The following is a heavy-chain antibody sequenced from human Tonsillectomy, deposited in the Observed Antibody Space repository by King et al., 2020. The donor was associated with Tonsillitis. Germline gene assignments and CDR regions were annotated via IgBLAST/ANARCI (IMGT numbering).Heavy chain of an antibody. J-gene: IGHJ6*02. V-gene: IGHV5-10-1*03. CDR1: GYSFTSYW. D-gene: IGHD6-13*01. CDR2: IDPSDSYT. Sequence: QLVQSGAEVKKPGESLRISCKGSGYSFTSYWISWVRQMPGKGLEWMGRIDPSDSYTNYSPSFQGHVTISADKSISTAYLQWSSLKASDTAMYYCATQQQLAYYYYSSIDVWSQGTTVTVSS. CDR3: ATQQQLAYYYYSSIDV.